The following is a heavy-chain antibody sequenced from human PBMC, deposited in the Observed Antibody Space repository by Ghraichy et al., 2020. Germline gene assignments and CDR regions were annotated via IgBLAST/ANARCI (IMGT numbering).Heavy chain of an antibody. D-gene: IGHD3-10*01. J-gene: IGHJ6*02. CDR2: TRNKADSYTT. CDR1: GFTFSDHY. CDR3: AREWRYYSGPGILGLKRYHYYGMDV. Sequence: GGSLRLSCAASGFTFSDHYMDWVRQAPGKGLEWVGRTRNKADSYTTEYAASVKGRFTISRDDSDNSLYLQMNTLKTEDTAVYYCAREWRYYSGPGILGLKRYHYYGMDVWGQGTTVTVSS. V-gene: IGHV3-72*01.